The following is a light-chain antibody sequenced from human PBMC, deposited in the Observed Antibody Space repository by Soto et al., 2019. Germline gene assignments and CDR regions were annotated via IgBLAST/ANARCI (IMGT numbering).Light chain of an antibody. V-gene: IGLV8-61*01. Sequence: QTVVTEEPWFSVSTGGTVTLSCGLDSGSVSTSSYPSCYHQTPGQTPRTLIYSTSNRSSGVPDRFSGSILANKAALTIPGAHSYDESDYYCLLYMGSGIYPFGTGPKV. CDR2: STS. CDR3: LLYMGSGIYP. CDR1: SGSVSTSSY. J-gene: IGLJ1*01.